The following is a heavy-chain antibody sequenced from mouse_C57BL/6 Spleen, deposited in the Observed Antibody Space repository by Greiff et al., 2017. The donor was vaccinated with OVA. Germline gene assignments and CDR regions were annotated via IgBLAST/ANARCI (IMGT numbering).Heavy chain of an antibody. Sequence: VQLQQSGAELVKPGASVKLSCKASGYTFTSYWMHWVKQRPGRGLEWIGRIDPNSGGTKYNEKFKSKATLTVDKPSSAAYMQLSSLTSEDSAVYYCARGNYYGSSYVNYFDYWGQGTTLTVSS. J-gene: IGHJ2*01. D-gene: IGHD1-1*01. V-gene: IGHV1-72*01. CDR2: IDPNSGGT. CDR3: ARGNYYGSSYVNYFDY. CDR1: GYTFTSYW.